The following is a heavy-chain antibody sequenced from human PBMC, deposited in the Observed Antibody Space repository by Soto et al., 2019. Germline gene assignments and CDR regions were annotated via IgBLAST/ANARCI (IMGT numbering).Heavy chain of an antibody. CDR1: GGSISSYY. Sequence: SETLSLTCTVSGGSISSYYWSWIRQPPGKGLEWIGYIYYSGSTNYNPSLKSRVTIAVDTSKYKFSLKLSSVTAADTAVYYCARSPIAAAGYYYYGMEVWLQGTSVTGFS. CDR3: ARSPIAAAGYYYYGMEV. CDR2: IYYSGST. J-gene: IGHJ6*02. V-gene: IGHV4-59*01. D-gene: IGHD6-13*01.